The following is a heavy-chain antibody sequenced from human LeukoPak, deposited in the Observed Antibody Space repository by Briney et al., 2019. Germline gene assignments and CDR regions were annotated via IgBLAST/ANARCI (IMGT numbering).Heavy chain of an antibody. D-gene: IGHD3-22*01. CDR2: IYYSGST. CDR1: GGSISSFY. J-gene: IGHJ4*02. V-gene: IGHV4-59*12. CDR3: ASEIDGYYDSSGALLDY. Sequence: SETLSLTCSVSGGSISSFYWSWIRQPPGKGLEWIGYIYYSGSTNYNPSLKSRVTISVDTSKNQFSLRLSSVTAADTAVYYCASEIDGYYDSSGALLDYWGQGTLVTVSS.